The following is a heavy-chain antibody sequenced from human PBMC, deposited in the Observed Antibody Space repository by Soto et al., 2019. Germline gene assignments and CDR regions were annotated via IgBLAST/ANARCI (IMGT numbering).Heavy chain of an antibody. CDR3: ARTFSSVNYFDY. V-gene: IGHV4-4*02. D-gene: IGHD3-22*01. Sequence: QVQLQESGPGLVKPSGTLSLTCAVSGGSISSSNWWSWVRQPPGKGLEWIGEIYHSGSTNYNPSLKRRVTISLDKSKNQFSLKLSSVTAADTAVYYCARTFSSVNYFDYWGQGTLVTVSS. J-gene: IGHJ4*02. CDR2: IYHSGST. CDR1: GGSISSSNW.